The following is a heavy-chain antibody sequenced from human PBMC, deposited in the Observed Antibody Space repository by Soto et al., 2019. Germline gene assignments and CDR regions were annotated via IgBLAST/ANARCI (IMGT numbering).Heavy chain of an antibody. CDR1: GFTVSSNY. J-gene: IGHJ6*01. CDR2: IYSGGST. Sequence: EVQLVETGGGLIQPGGSLRLSCAASGFTVSSNYMSWVRQAPGKGLEWVSVIYSGGSTYYADSVKGRFTISRDNSKNTLYLQMNSLRAEDTAVYYCARDSPLNSSSSYYYYGMDVW. D-gene: IGHD6-6*01. V-gene: IGHV3-53*02. CDR3: ARDSPLNSSSSYYYYGMDV.